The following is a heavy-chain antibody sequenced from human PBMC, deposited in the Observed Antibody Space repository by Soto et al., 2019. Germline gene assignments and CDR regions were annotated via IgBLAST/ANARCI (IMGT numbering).Heavy chain of an antibody. CDR2: ISAYNGNT. CDR3: VRDIMITFGGVITYDY. Sequence: ASVKVSCKASGYTFTSYGISWVRQAPGQGLEWMGWISAYNGNTNYAQKLQGRVTMTTDTSTSTAYMELRSLRSDDTAVYYCVRDIMITFGGVITYDYWGQGTLVTVSS. CDR1: GYTFTSYG. J-gene: IGHJ4*02. V-gene: IGHV1-18*01. D-gene: IGHD3-16*02.